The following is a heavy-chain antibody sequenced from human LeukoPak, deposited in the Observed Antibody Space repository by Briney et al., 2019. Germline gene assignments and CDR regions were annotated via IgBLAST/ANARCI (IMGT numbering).Heavy chain of an antibody. CDR2: IYYSGST. CDR1: GGSISSYY. D-gene: IGHD3-22*01. CDR3: ARAVWGSSGYGP. Sequence: SETLSLTCTVSGGSISSYYWSWIRQPPGKGLEWIGYIYYSGSTNYNPSLKSRVTISVDTSKNQFSLKLSSVTAADTAVYYCARAVWGSSGYGPWGQGTLVTVSS. J-gene: IGHJ5*02. V-gene: IGHV4-59*01.